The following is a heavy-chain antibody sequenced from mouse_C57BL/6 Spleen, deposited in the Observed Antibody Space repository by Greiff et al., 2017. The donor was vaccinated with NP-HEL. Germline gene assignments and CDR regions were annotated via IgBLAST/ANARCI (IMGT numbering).Heavy chain of an antibody. Sequence: QVQLQQPGAELVKPGASVKLSCKASGYTFTSYWMHWVKQRPGQGLEWIGMIHPNSGSTNYNEKFKSKATLTVDKSSSTAYMQLSSLTSEDSAVYYCAILVLRYHYFDYWGQGTTLTVSS. J-gene: IGHJ2*01. CDR3: AILVLRYHYFDY. CDR2: IHPNSGST. D-gene: IGHD1-1*01. V-gene: IGHV1-64*01. CDR1: GYTFTSYW.